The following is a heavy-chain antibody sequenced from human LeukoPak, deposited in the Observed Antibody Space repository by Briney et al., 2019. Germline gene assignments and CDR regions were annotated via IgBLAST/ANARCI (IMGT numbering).Heavy chain of an antibody. CDR3: VKGVGLQTDYYYYMDV. V-gene: IGHV3-9*01. CDR1: GLTFDDHA. CDR2: ITWNSGNI. D-gene: IGHD5-18*01. Sequence: GGSLRLSCAASGLTFDDHAMHWLRQAPGKGLEWVSSITWNSGNIGYADSVKGQFTISRDNAKNSLYLQMSSLRPEDTVLYYCVKGVGLQTDYYYYMDVWGKGTTVTVSS. J-gene: IGHJ6*03.